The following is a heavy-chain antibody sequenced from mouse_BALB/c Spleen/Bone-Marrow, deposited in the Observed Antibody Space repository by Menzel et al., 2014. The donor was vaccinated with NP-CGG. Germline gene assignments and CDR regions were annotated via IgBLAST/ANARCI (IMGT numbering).Heavy chain of an antibody. D-gene: IGHD2-12*01. CDR3: ARHPRGSNTIHYSMDY. CDR1: GFAFSYYD. V-gene: IGHV5-12-1*01. Sequence: VQLKQSGGGLVKPGGSLKLSCAASGFAFSYYDMSWVRQTPEKRLEWVAYVSSGGHSTYFPDTVKGRFTISRDNAKNALYLQMSSLKSEDTAMYYCARHPRGSNTIHYSMDYWGQGTSVTVSS. J-gene: IGHJ4*01. CDR2: VSSGGHST.